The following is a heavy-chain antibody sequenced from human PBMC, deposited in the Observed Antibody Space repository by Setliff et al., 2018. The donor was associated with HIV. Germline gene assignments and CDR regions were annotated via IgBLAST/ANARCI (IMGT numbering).Heavy chain of an antibody. D-gene: IGHD3-22*01. CDR1: GYTFTKYA. CDR3: ARDGYYYDSSGHLAYYFDY. V-gene: IGHV7-4-1*02. Sequence: ASVKVSCKASGYTFTKYAMSWVRQAPGQGLEWVGWINTNTGSPTYAQGLTGRFVFSLDTSVSTAYLLINSLKAEDTAVYYCARDGYYYDSSGHLAYYFDYWGQGTLVTVSS. J-gene: IGHJ4*02. CDR2: INTNTGSP.